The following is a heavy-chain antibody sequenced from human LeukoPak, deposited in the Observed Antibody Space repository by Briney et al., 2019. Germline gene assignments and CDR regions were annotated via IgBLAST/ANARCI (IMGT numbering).Heavy chain of an antibody. D-gene: IGHD1-26*01. CDR1: GFTISVTW. Sequence: GGSRRLSCAASGFTISVTWMSWVRQAPGRGLEWVGRFKSKVAGGTTDYAAPVAGRFTISRDDSKNMLYLQMNSLKTEDTGVYYCTRGAPQADVFDIWGQGTMVTVSS. CDR3: TRGAPQADVFDI. V-gene: IGHV3-15*01. CDR2: FKSKVAGGTT. J-gene: IGHJ3*02.